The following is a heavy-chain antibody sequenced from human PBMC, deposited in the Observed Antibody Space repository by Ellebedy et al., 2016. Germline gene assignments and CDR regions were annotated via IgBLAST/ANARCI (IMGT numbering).Heavy chain of an antibody. CDR2: ISGGGDTT. Sequence: GGSLRLSXTASGLNFNTFFMSWVRQAPGGGLEWISTISGGGDTTVSADSVKGRFTISRDNFRNTLYLQMNSLRAEDTAVYYCYYGHYSGSWGQGTLVTVSS. CDR1: GLNFNTFF. V-gene: IGHV3-23*01. CDR3: YYGHYSGS. J-gene: IGHJ4*02. D-gene: IGHD4-17*01.